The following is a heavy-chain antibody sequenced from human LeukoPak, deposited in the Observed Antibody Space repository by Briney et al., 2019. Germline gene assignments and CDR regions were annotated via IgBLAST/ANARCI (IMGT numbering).Heavy chain of an antibody. CDR1: GGSISSSSYY. J-gene: IGHJ5*02. CDR2: IYYSGST. CDR3: AREIVSYYYGSGSYCWFDP. V-gene: IGHV4-39*07. D-gene: IGHD3-10*01. Sequence: SETLSLTCTVSGGSISSSSYYWGWIRQPPGKGLEWVGNIYYSGSTYYNPSLKSRVTISVDTSKNQFSLKLSSVTAADTAVYYCAREIVSYYYGSGSYCWFDPWGQGTLVTVSS.